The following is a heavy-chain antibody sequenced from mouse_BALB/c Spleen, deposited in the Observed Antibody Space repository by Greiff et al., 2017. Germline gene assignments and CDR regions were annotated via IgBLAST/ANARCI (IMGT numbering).Heavy chain of an antibody. CDR2: IYYSGTI. D-gene: IGHD1-1*02. CDR1: GISITTGNFR. CDR3: ARVDYGVFDY. J-gene: IGHJ2*01. Sequence: VQLKESGPGLVKPSQTVSLSCTVTGISITTGNFRWSWIRQFPGNKLEWIGYIYYSGTITYNPSFTSRTTITRDTSKNQFFLEMNSLTAEDTATYYCARVDYGVFDYWGQGTTLTVSS. V-gene: IGHV3-5*02.